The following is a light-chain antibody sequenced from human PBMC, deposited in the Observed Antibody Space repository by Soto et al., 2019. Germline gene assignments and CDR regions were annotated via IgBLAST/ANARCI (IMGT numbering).Light chain of an antibody. CDR1: QGIRND. CDR2: AAS. J-gene: IGKJ1*01. V-gene: IGKV1-17*01. Sequence: DIEITQGQACLSGSVGDRVTITCRASQGIRNDLGWYQQKPGKAPKRLIYAASSLQSGVPSRFSGSGSGTEFTLTICCLQSEDFAPYYCQRYHSYPWTFGQGTKVDIK. CDR3: QRYHSYPWT.